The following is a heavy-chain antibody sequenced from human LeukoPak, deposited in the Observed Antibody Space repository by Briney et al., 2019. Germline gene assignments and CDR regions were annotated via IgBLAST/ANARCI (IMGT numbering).Heavy chain of an antibody. CDR2: ISSSSSYI. D-gene: IGHD3-3*01. CDR1: GFTLSGYS. V-gene: IGHV3-21*01. CDR3: ASGFLEWLWAFDY. Sequence: PGGALRLSCSASGFTLSGYSMNWVRQAPGKGLEWGSSISSSSSYIYYADSVKGRFTISRDNAKNSLYLQMNSLRAEDTAVYYCASGFLEWLWAFDYWGQGTLVTVSS. J-gene: IGHJ4*02.